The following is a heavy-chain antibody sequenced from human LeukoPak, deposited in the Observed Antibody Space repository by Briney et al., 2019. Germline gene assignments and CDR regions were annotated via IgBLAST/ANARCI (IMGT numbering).Heavy chain of an antibody. V-gene: IGHV3-11*01. J-gene: IGHJ4*02. CDR3: TTDLNWNQRGVDY. CDR1: GFTFSDYY. Sequence: GGSLRLSCAASGFTFSDYYMSWIRQAPGKGLEWVSYISSSGSTIYYADSVKGRFTISRDNAKNSLYLQMNSLKTEDTAVYYCTTDLNWNQRGVDYWGQGTLVTVFS. D-gene: IGHD1-20*01. CDR2: ISSSGSTI.